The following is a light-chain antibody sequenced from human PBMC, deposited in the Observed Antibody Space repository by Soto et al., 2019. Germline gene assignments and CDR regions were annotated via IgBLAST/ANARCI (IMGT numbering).Light chain of an antibody. CDR1: QSVSSW. Sequence: DIHMTQSPSTLSSSVGYIFTMTCLASQSVSSWLAWYQQKPGKAPKLLIYKASSLESGVPSRFSGSGSGTEFTLTISSLQPDDFATYYCQQYNSYSWTFGQGTKVDIK. V-gene: IGKV1-5*03. CDR2: KAS. CDR3: QQYNSYSWT. J-gene: IGKJ1*01.